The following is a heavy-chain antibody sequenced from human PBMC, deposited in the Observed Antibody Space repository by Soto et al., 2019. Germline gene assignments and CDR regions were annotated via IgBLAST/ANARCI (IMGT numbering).Heavy chain of an antibody. D-gene: IGHD3-3*01. CDR3: ARAYVLRFSTKTDGFDY. CDR1: GGSISSGGYY. CDR2: IYYSGST. V-gene: IGHV4-31*03. J-gene: IGHJ4*02. Sequence: SETLSLTCTVSGGSISSGGYYWSWIRQHPGKGLEWIGYIYYSGSTYYNPSLKSRVTISVDTSKNQFSLKLSSVTAADTAVYYCARAYVLRFSTKTDGFDYWGQGTLVTVSS.